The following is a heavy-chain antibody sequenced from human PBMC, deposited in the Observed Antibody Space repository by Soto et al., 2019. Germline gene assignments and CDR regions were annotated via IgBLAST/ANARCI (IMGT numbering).Heavy chain of an antibody. Sequence: PGGSLRLSCAASGFTFSTFWMDWVRQAPGKGLEWVANINPDGSEKRYVGSVQGRFTISRDNTKNSLYLHMSSLTAEDSALYYCSRSLDSWGQGTRVTVSS. V-gene: IGHV3-7*01. J-gene: IGHJ4*02. CDR3: SRSLDS. CDR2: INPDGSEK. CDR1: GFTFSTFW.